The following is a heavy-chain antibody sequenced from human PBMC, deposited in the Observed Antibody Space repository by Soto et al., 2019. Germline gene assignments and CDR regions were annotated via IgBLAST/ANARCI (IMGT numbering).Heavy chain of an antibody. J-gene: IGHJ5*02. Sequence: ASVKVSCKASGYTFTSYGISWVRQAPGQGLEWMGWISAYNGNTNYAQKLQGRVTMTTDTSTSTAYMELRSLRSDDTAVYYCARSYDFWSGVYNWFDPWGQGTLVTVSS. CDR3: ARSYDFWSGVYNWFDP. CDR1: GYTFTSYG. V-gene: IGHV1-18*01. D-gene: IGHD3-3*01. CDR2: ISAYNGNT.